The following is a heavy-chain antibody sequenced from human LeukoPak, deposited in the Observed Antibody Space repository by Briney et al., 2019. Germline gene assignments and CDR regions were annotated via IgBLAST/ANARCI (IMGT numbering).Heavy chain of an antibody. CDR2: ISYDGSNK. V-gene: IGHV3-30*01. CDR3: ARDSNRGLFDY. CDR1: GFTLSSYA. Sequence: GGSLRLSCAASGFTLSSYAMHWVRQAPGKGLEWVAVISYDGSNKYYADSVKGRFTISRDNSKNTLYLQMNSLRAEDTAVYYCARDSNRGLFDYWGQGTLVTVSS. D-gene: IGHD2/OR15-2a*01. J-gene: IGHJ4*02.